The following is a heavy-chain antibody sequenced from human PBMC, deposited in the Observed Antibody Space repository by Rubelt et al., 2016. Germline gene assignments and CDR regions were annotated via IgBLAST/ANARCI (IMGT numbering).Heavy chain of an antibody. D-gene: IGHD1-14*01. V-gene: IGHV3-48*04. CDR1: GFTLSSHS. Sequence: EVQLVESGGGLAQPGGSLRLSCAVSGFTLSSHSMNWVRQAPGKGLEWVSYISSTGRTIHYADSVKGRFTISRDNAKNSLYLQMNSLRVEDTALYYCAKGSGTSIFYFYYYGLDVWGQGTTVTVSS. CDR3: AKGSGTSIFYFYYYGLDV. CDR2: ISSTGRTI. J-gene: IGHJ6*02.